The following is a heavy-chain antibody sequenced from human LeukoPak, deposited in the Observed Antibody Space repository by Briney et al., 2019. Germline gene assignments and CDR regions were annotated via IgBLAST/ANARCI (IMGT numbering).Heavy chain of an antibody. CDR3: LQKQSGQQLPE. CDR2: ISGGHDTT. J-gene: IGHJ4*02. CDR1: GFSVSSYP. Sequence: GGSLRLSCAASGFSVSSYPMGWVRQAPGKGLEWVSAISGGHDTTFYADSVQGWFTIPRDNSKNTLLLQMNSLRVEDTAVYYCLQKQSGQQLPEWGQGTLVTVSS. V-gene: IGHV3-23*01. D-gene: IGHD5-24*01.